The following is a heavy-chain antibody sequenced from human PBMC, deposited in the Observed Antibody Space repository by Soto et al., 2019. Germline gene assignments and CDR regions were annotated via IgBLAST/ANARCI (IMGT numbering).Heavy chain of an antibody. CDR2: ISGSGGST. CDR1: GFTFSSYA. Sequence: EVQLLESGGGLVQPGGSLRLSCAASGFTFSSYAMSWVRQAPGKGLEWVSAISGSGGSTYYADSVKGRFTISRDNSKSTLYLQMNSLRAEDTAVYYCAKNLWFGEYKTNWFDPWGQGTLVTVSS. D-gene: IGHD3-10*01. CDR3: AKNLWFGEYKTNWFDP. J-gene: IGHJ5*02. V-gene: IGHV3-23*01.